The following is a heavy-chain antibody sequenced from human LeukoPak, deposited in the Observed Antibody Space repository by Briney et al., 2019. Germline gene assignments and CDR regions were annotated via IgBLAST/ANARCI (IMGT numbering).Heavy chain of an antibody. CDR2: ISSSSSTI. V-gene: IGHV3-48*01. J-gene: IGHJ4*02. CDR3: ARDGSGSYYNKNLTFDY. D-gene: IGHD3-10*01. Sequence: GGSLRLSCAASGFTFSSYSMNWVRQAPGKGLEWVSYISSSSSTIYYADSVKGRFTISRDNAKNSLFLQVNSLRAEDTAVYYCARDGSGSYYNKNLTFDYWGQGTLVTVSS. CDR1: GFTFSSYS.